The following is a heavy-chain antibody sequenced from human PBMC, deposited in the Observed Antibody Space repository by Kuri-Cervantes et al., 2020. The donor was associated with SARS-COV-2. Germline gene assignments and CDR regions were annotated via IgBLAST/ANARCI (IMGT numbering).Heavy chain of an antibody. J-gene: IGHJ6*03. CDR3: AGGGGDYMDV. Sequence: GESLKISCAASGFTFSSYSMNWVRQAPGKGLEWVSSISSSSSYIYYADSVKGRFTISRDNAKNSLYLQMNSLRAEDTAVYYCAGGGGDYMDVWGKGTTVTVSS. CDR1: GFTFSSYS. D-gene: IGHD3-16*01. CDR2: ISSSSSYI. V-gene: IGHV3-21*01.